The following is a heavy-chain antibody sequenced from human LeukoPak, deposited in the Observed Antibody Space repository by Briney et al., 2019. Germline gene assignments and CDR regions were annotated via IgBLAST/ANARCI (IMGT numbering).Heavy chain of an antibody. CDR2: ISSSGSTI. CDR3: ASSTYYYDSSGYYYRWFDP. J-gene: IGHJ5*02. CDR1: GFTFSSYE. Sequence: GGSLRLSCAASGFTFSSYEMNWVRQAPGKGLEWVSYISSSGSTIYYADSVKGRFTISRDNAKNSLYLQMNSLRAEDTAVYYCASSTYYYDSSGYYYRWFDPWGQGTLVTVSS. D-gene: IGHD3-22*01. V-gene: IGHV3-48*03.